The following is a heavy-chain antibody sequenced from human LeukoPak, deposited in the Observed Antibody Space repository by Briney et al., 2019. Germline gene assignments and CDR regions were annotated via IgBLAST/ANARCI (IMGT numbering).Heavy chain of an antibody. CDR1: GYTFTSYG. V-gene: IGHV1-18*01. D-gene: IGHD2-2*02. CDR2: INAYNGNT. J-gene: IGHJ4*02. Sequence: ASVKVSCKASGYTFTSYGINWVRQAPGQGLEWMGFINAYNGNTSYAQKFQGRVTMTRDTSTSTDYMELRRLRSKDPAVCECARNKSNIPSPGGFDYWGQGTLVTVSS. CDR3: ARNKSNIPSPGGFDY.